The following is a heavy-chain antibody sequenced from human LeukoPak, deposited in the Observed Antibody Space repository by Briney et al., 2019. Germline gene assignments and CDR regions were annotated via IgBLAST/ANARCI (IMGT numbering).Heavy chain of an antibody. D-gene: IGHD3-22*01. CDR3: ARGPYYYDSSGYKPNWYFDL. CDR2: VNHSGRT. J-gene: IGHJ2*01. CDR1: GGSFSGYF. V-gene: IGHV4-34*01. Sequence: SETLSLTCAVYGGSFSGYFWSWIRQPPGKGLEWIGEVNHSGRTNYNPSLKSRVTISVDPSKSQFSLNLRSVTAADTAVYYCARGPYYYDSSGYKPNWYFDLWGRGTLVTVSS.